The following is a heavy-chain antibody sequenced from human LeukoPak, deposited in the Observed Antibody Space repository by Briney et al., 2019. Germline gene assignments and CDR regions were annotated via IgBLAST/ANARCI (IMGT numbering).Heavy chain of an antibody. CDR2: IIPIFGTA. J-gene: IGHJ4*02. Sequence: SVKVSCKASGYTFTSYGISWVRQAPGQGLEWMGGIIPIFGTANYAQKFQGRVTITADESTSTAYMELSSLRSEDTAVYYCARAVGATTLLLYYFDYWGQGTLVTVSS. V-gene: IGHV1-69*13. CDR3: ARAVGATTLLLYYFDY. D-gene: IGHD1-26*01. CDR1: GYTFTSYG.